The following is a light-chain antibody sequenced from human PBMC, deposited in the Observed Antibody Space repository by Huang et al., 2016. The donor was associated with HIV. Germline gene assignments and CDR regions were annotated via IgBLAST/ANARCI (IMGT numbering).Light chain of an antibody. CDR1: QSLLHSNGHNY. CDR3: MQGLQSWT. Sequence: EIVMVQSPVSLSVTPGEAASITCRSSQSLLHSNGHNYLDWYRQKPGQSPQLLIYLTSTRAAGVPDRFSGSGSGTDFTRKINRVEADDVGVYYCMQGLQSWTFGQGTKVEI. V-gene: IGKV2-28*01. J-gene: IGKJ1*01. CDR2: LTS.